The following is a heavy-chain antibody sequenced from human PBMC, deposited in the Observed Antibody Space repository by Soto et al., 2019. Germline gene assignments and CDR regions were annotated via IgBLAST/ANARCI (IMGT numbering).Heavy chain of an antibody. V-gene: IGHV3-48*01. Sequence: GGSLRLSCAASGFTFSSYSMNWVRQAPGKGLEWVSYISSSSSTIYYADSVKGRFTISRDNAKNSLYLQMNSLRAEDTAVYYCATQPAIYYTYYYMDVWGKGTTVTVSS. J-gene: IGHJ6*03. D-gene: IGHD2-2*01. CDR3: ATQPAIYYTYYYMDV. CDR1: GFTFSSYS. CDR2: ISSSSSTI.